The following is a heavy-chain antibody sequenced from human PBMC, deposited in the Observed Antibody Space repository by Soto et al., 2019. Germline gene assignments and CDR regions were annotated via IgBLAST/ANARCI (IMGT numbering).Heavy chain of an antibody. V-gene: IGHV3-7*01. CDR3: ARDQDSSGYGFFDY. CDR1: GFTFSSFW. J-gene: IGHJ4*02. Sequence: GGSLRLSCAASGFTFSSFWMTWVRQAPGKGLEWVANIKEDGSEKKYVDSVKGRFTISRDNAKKSLYLQMNSLRVEDTAVYYCARDQDSSGYGFFDYWGQGT. CDR2: IKEDGSEK. D-gene: IGHD3-22*01.